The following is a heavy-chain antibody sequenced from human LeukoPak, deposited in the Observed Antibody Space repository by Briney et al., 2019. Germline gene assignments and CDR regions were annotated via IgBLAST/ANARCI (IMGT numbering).Heavy chain of an antibody. CDR1: GGSISSYY. V-gene: IGHV4-59*01. D-gene: IGHD5-18*01. J-gene: IGHJ6*03. Sequence: PSETLSLTCTVSGGSISSYYWGWIRQPPGKGLEWIGYIYYSGSTNYNPSLKSRVTTSVDTSKNQFSLKLSSVTAADTAVYYCASSRDTATDYYYYYYMDVWGKGTTVTVSS. CDR3: ASSRDTATDYYYYYYMDV. CDR2: IYYSGST.